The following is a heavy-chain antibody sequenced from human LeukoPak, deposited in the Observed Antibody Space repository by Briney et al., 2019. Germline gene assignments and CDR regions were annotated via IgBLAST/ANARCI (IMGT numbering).Heavy chain of an antibody. Sequence: GGSLRLSCAASGFSFDDYGMTWVRQVPGKGLEWVSGISWNGGSTGYAESVEGRFTISRDNAKNSLYLQMNSLRAEDTAFYYCARGMSFSNYWGQGTLVTVSS. J-gene: IGHJ4*02. D-gene: IGHD4-11*01. CDR3: ARGMSFSNY. CDR2: ISWNGGST. CDR1: GFSFDDYG. V-gene: IGHV3-20*04.